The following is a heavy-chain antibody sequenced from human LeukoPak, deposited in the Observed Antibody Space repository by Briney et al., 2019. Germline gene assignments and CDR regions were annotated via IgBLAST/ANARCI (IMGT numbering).Heavy chain of an antibody. CDR3: TREARAGNWFDP. CDR1: GYTFNNYY. J-gene: IGHJ5*02. V-gene: IGHV1-2*02. CDR2: INPDSGDT. D-gene: IGHD5-12*01. Sequence: GASVKVSCKASGYTFNNYYIHWVRQAPGQGLEWMGWINPDSGDTNYAQKSQGRVTMTRDTSINTLYMELSRLTYDGTAIFYCTREARAGNWFDPWGQGTLITVS.